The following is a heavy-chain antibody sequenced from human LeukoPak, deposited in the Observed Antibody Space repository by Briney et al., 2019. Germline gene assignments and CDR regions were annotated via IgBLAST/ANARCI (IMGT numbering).Heavy chain of an antibody. V-gene: IGHV1-69*13. D-gene: IGHD3-10*01. CDR3: AYYGSGSPLMIYGMDV. Sequence: GASVKVSCKASGGTFSSYAISWVRQAPRQGLEWMGGIIPIFGTANYAQKFQGRVTITADESTSTAYMELSSLRSEDTAVYYCAYYGSGSPLMIYGMDVWGKGTTVTVSS. CDR2: IIPIFGTA. J-gene: IGHJ6*04. CDR1: GGTFSSYA.